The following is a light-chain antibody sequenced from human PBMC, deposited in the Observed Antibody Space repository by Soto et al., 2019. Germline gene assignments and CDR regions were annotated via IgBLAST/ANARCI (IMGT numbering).Light chain of an antibody. CDR1: QSVSTN. CDR2: GAS. CDR3: KQYNNWPPYT. V-gene: IGKV3-15*01. J-gene: IGKJ2*01. Sequence: EIVMTQSPDTLSVSPGERTALSCRASQSVSTNLAWYQQRPGQPPRLLIYGASTRSTGIPARFSATASGAAFTLTTSSLLSEDSAVYYCKQYNNWPPYTFCQATKLEIK.